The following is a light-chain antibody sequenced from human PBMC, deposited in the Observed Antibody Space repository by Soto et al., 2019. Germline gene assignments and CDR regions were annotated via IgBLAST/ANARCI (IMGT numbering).Light chain of an antibody. CDR2: AAS. J-gene: IGKJ4*01. CDR1: QGISNY. CDR3: QHYYSYPLS. Sequence: AIRMTQSPSSLSASPGDRVTITCRASQGISNYLAWYQQKPGKAPKLLIYAASTLDAGVPSRFSGSGSGTDFTLTISNLHSEDFATYHCQHYYSYPLSFAGGS. V-gene: IGKV1-8*01.